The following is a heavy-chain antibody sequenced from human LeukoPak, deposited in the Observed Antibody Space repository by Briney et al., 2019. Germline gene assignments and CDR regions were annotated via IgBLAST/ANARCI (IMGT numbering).Heavy chain of an antibody. V-gene: IGHV1-46*01. CDR3: ARDRGSGWYYFDY. CDR1: GDTFTSYY. D-gene: IGHD6-19*01. J-gene: IGHJ4*02. Sequence: ASVKVSCKASGDTFTSYYMHWVRQAPGQGLEWMGVINPSAGSTSYAQKFQGRVTMTRDTSTSTVYMELTSLRSEDTAVYYCARDRGSGWYYFDYWGQGTLVTVSS. CDR2: INPSAGST.